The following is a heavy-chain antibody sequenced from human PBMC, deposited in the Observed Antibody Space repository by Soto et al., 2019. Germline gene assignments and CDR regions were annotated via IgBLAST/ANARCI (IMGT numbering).Heavy chain of an antibody. CDR3: AREILLAITEAGAFDG. V-gene: IGHV4-39*02. D-gene: IGHD3-22*01. CDR2: LSGSGNT. J-gene: IGHJ3*01. CDR1: SAYISRSSCY. Sequence: PSETLSLTCTVSSAYISRSSCYWGWIRQPPGKGLEWIVTLSGSGNTYYNPSLKSRITMSVDTSRSQLSLKLSSVTAADTAVYFCAREILLAITEAGAFDGWREVTMVTVS.